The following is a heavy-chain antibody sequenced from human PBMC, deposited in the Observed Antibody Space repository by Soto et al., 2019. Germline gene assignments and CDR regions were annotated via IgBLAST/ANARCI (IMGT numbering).Heavy chain of an antibody. CDR2: INHSGST. CDR1: GGSFSGYY. V-gene: IGHV4-34*01. CDR3: ARDVPATAALLWDY. J-gene: IGHJ4*02. D-gene: IGHD2-21*01. Sequence: PSETLSLTCAVYGGSFSGYYWSWIRQPPGKGLEWIGEINHSGSTNYSPSLKSRVTISVDTSKNQFSLKLSSVTAADTAVYYCARDVPATAALLWDYWGQGTLVTVSS.